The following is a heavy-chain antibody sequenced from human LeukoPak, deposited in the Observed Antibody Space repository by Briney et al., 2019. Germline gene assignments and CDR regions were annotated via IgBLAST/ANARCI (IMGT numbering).Heavy chain of an antibody. V-gene: IGHV4-59*01. D-gene: IGHD3-9*01. CDR1: GGSISSYY. J-gene: IGHJ4*02. Sequence: PSETLSLTCTVSGGSISSYYWSWIRQPPGKGLEWIGYIYYSGSTNYNPSLKSRVTISVDTSKNQFSLKLSSVTAADTAVYYCATRGAAGYYNYWGQGTLVTVSS. CDR3: ATRGAAGYYNY. CDR2: IYYSGST.